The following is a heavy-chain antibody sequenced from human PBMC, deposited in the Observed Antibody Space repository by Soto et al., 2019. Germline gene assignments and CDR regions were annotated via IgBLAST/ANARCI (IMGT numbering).Heavy chain of an antibody. CDR3: ARGRGYSSSWYYFDY. V-gene: IGHV4-34*01. Sequence: QVQLQQWGAGLLKPSETLSLTCAVYGGSFSGYYWSWIRQPPGKGLEWIGEINHSGSTNYNPSLNSRVTISVDTSKNQFSLKLSSVTAADTAVYYCARGRGYSSSWYYFDYWGQGTLVTVSS. J-gene: IGHJ4*02. D-gene: IGHD6-13*01. CDR1: GGSFSGYY. CDR2: INHSGST.